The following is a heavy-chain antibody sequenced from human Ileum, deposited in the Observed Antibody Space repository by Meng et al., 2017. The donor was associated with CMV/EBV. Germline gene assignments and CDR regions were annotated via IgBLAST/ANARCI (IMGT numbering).Heavy chain of an antibody. CDR1: GFIFSRYG. V-gene: IGHV3-33*01. Sequence: GGSLRLSCAASGFIFSRYGMHWVRQAPGKGLEWVALVWHDGTKEYYTDSVKGRFTISRDNSKNTIYLQMNSLRVEDTAVYYCARGDGFIPEDNWGQGTLVTVSS. D-gene: IGHD5-24*01. J-gene: IGHJ1*01. CDR2: VWHDGTKE. CDR3: ARGDGFIPEDN.